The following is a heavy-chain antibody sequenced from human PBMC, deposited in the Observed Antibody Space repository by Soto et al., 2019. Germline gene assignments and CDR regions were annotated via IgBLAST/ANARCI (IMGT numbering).Heavy chain of an antibody. J-gene: IGHJ6*04. CDR3: VREGYCSSGSSALYDHDYFGTDV. Sequence: ASVKVSCKASGYTFTRYGISWVRQAPGQGLEWMGWISTYNSNTKYAQNFQDRVTMTTEIFTNTAYMELRSLTPDDTAVYHCVREGYCSSGSSALYDHDYFGTDVWGKGTTVPVSS. D-gene: IGHD2-15*01. V-gene: IGHV1-18*01. CDR2: ISTYNSNT. CDR1: GYTFTRYG.